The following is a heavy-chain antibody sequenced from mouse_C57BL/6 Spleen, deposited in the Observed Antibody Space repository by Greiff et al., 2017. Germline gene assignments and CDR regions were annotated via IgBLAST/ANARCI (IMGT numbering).Heavy chain of an antibody. D-gene: IGHD4-1*01. Sequence: EVQGVESGGGLVKPGGSLKLSCAASGFTFSSYAMSWVRQTPEKRLEWVATISDGGSYTYYPDNVKGRFTISRDNAKNNLYLQMSHLKSEDTAMYYCAREGNWDEGGYCDYWGQGTTLTVSS. CDR1: GFTFSSYA. V-gene: IGHV5-4*01. CDR3: AREGNWDEGGYCDY. CDR2: ISDGGSYT. J-gene: IGHJ2*01.